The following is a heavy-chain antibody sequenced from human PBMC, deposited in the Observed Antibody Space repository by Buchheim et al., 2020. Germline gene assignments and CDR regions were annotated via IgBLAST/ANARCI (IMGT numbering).Heavy chain of an antibody. CDR1: GYTFTSYY. V-gene: IGHV1-46*01. D-gene: IGHD3-22*01. Sequence: QVQLVQSGAEVKKPGASVKLSCTASGYTFTSYYMHWVRQAPGQGLEWMGMINPSGGSTSYAQMFQGRVTMTRVTSTSTVYMELSSLRSEDTAMYYCAVEDTSGYTLDFWGQGTL. CDR2: INPSGGST. CDR3: AVEDTSGYTLDF. J-gene: IGHJ4*02.